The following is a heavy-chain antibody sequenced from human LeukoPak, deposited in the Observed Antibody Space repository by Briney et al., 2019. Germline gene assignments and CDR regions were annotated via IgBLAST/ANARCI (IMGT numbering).Heavy chain of an antibody. V-gene: IGHV4-30-2*01. CDR3: ARSGRVTSWYFDL. CDR2: IYHSGST. Sequence: SETLSLTCTVSGGSISSGGYYWSWIRQPPGKGLEWIGYIYHSGSTYYNPSLKSRVTISVDRSKNQFSLKLSSVTAADTAVYYCARSGRVTSWYFDLWGRGTLVTVSS. CDR1: GGSISSGGYY. J-gene: IGHJ2*01. D-gene: IGHD4-17*01.